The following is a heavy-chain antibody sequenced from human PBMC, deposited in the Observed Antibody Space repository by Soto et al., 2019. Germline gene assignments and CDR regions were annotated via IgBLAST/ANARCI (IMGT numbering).Heavy chain of an antibody. CDR1: GYSISTGFN. V-gene: IGHV4-38-2*02. J-gene: IGHJ4*02. D-gene: IGHD4-17*01. CDR3: ARDNYGGMLDF. Sequence: PSETLSLTCAVSGYSISTGFNWAWIRQPPGKGLEWIGSIYHSGSTYYNLSLKSRVTISSDASKNQISLKLSSVTAADTALYYCARDNYGGMLDFWGPGTLVTVSS. CDR2: IYHSGST.